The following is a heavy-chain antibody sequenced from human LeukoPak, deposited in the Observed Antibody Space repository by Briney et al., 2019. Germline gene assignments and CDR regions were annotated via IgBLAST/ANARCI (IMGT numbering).Heavy chain of an antibody. CDR2: ISGSGGST. Sequence: PGGSLRLSCAASGFTFSSYAMSWVRQAPGKGLEWVSAISGSGGSTYYADSVKGRFTISRDNSKNTLYLQMNSLRAEDTAVYYCAKAGTTVTYYYYYMDVWGKGTTVTVSS. V-gene: IGHV3-23*01. J-gene: IGHJ6*03. CDR3: AKAGTTVTYYYYYMDV. D-gene: IGHD4-11*01. CDR1: GFTFSSYA.